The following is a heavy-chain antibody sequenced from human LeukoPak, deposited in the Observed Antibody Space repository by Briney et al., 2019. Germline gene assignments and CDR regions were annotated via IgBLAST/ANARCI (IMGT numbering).Heavy chain of an antibody. J-gene: IGHJ4*02. CDR3: ARGSQWDLLGSCDY. CDR1: GFTFSSYS. D-gene: IGHD1-26*01. V-gene: IGHV3-21*01. CDR2: ISSSSSYI. Sequence: GGSLRLSCAASGFTFSSYSMNWVRQAPEKGLEWVSSISSSSSYIYYADSVKGRFTISRDNAKNSLYLQMNSLRAEDTAVYYCARGSQWDLLGSCDYWGQGTLVTVSS.